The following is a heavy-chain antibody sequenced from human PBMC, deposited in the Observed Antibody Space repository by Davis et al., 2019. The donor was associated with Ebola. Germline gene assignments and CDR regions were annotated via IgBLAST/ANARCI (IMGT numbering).Heavy chain of an antibody. CDR3: ARENNWNYADY. J-gene: IGHJ4*02. CDR1: GFTFSSYS. CDR2: ISSSSSTI. Sequence: GESLKISCAASGFTFSSYSMNWVRQAPGKGLEWVSYISSSSSTIYYADSVKGRFTISRDNAKNSLYLQMNSLRAEDTAVYYCARENNWNYADYWGQGTLVTVSS. D-gene: IGHD1-20*01. V-gene: IGHV3-48*04.